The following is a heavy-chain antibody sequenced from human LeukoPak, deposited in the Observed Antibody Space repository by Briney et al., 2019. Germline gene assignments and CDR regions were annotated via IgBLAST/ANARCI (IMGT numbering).Heavy chain of an antibody. Sequence: PGGSLRLSCAASGFTFSSYAMSWVREAPGKGLEWVSAISGSGGSTYYADSVKGRFTISRDNSKNTLYLQMNSLRAEDTAVYYCAKGQAVRGVNYFDYWGQGTLVTVSS. J-gene: IGHJ4*02. D-gene: IGHD3-10*01. CDR1: GFTFSSYA. CDR3: AKGQAVRGVNYFDY. V-gene: IGHV3-23*01. CDR2: ISGSGGST.